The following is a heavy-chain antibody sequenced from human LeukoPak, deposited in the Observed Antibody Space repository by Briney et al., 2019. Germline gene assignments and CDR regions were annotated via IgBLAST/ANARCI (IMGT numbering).Heavy chain of an antibody. CDR1: GGSISSGGYY. D-gene: IGHD3-22*01. Sequence: PSQTLSLTCTVSGGSISSGGYYWSWIRQHPGKGLEWIGYIYYSGSTYYNPSLKSRVTISVDTSKNQFSLKLSSVTAADTAVYYCARDRYYDSSGYSPLDYWGQGTLVTVSS. CDR2: IYYSGST. J-gene: IGHJ4*02. V-gene: IGHV4-31*03. CDR3: ARDRYYDSSGYSPLDY.